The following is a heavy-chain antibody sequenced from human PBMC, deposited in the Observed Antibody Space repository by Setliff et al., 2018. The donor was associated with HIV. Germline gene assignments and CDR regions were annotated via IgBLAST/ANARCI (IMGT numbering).Heavy chain of an antibody. V-gene: IGHV4-59*12. J-gene: IGHJ3*02. CDR1: TGSISNYY. Sequence: LSLTCTVSTGSISNYYWTWIRQPPGKGLEWIGYINYRGNTYYNPSLKSRVTITVDTSKHQISLQLTSVTAEDTALYYCARDDRNWNPLDVFDIWGQGTLVTVSS. D-gene: IGHD1-1*01. CDR2: INYRGNT. CDR3: ARDDRNWNPLDVFDI.